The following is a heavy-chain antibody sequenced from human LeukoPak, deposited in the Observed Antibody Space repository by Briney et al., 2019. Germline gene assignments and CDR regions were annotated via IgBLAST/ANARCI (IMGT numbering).Heavy chain of an antibody. CDR3: ARDAQGIVGATPHDY. CDR2: ISAYNGNT. Sequence: RPTVKVSCKASGYTFTSYGISWVRQAPGQGLEWMGWISAYNGNTNYAQKLQGRVTMTTDTSTSTAYMELRSLRSDDTAVYYCARDAQGIVGATPHDYWGQGTLVTVSS. V-gene: IGHV1-18*01. CDR1: GYTFTSYG. D-gene: IGHD1-26*01. J-gene: IGHJ4*02.